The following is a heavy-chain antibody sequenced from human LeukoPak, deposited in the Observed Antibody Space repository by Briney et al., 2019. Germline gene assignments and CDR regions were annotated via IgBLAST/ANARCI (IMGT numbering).Heavy chain of an antibody. CDR1: GFTFSSYW. CDR2: IKQDGSEK. V-gene: IGHV3-7*05. D-gene: IGHD3-10*01. Sequence: PGGSLRLSCAASGFTFSSYWMSWVRQAPGKGLEWVANIKQDGSEKYYVDSVKGRFTISRDNAKNSLYLQMNSLRAEDTAVYYCARDYGSGFFPLEEGMDVWGQGTTVTVSS. J-gene: IGHJ6*02. CDR3: ARDYGSGFFPLEEGMDV.